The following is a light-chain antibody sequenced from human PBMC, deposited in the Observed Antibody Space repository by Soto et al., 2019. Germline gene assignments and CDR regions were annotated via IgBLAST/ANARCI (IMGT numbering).Light chain of an antibody. J-gene: IGKJ1*01. Sequence: ENVFTPSPGPPSLSPGERATLPCRASQSVSNNYLAWYQQKPGQAPRLLIYGASNRATGIPDRFSGSGSGTDFTLTISRLEPEDFAVYYCQQYGSSGTFGQGTKVDIK. CDR1: QSVSNNY. CDR2: GAS. V-gene: IGKV3-20*01. CDR3: QQYGSSGT.